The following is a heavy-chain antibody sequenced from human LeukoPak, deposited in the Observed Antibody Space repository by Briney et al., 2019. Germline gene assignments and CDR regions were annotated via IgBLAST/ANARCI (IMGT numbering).Heavy chain of an antibody. CDR2: IGSSSTFM. CDR3: ARDDTSCSSTSCRYGMDV. D-gene: IGHD2-2*01. J-gene: IGHJ6*02. Sequence: PGGSLRLSCAASGFTFGTYNMNWVRQAPAKGLEWVSSIGSSSTFMYYADSVKGRFTISRDNAKNSLYLQMNSLRAEDTAVYYCARDDTSCSSTSCRYGMDVWGQGTTVTVSS. CDR1: GFTFGTYN. V-gene: IGHV3-21*01.